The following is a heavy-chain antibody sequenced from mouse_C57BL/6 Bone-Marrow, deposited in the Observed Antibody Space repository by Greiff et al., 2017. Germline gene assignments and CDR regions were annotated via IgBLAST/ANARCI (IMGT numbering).Heavy chain of an antibody. CDR3: ARERDYYGSRNAMDY. CDR1: GYAFTNYL. J-gene: IGHJ4*01. D-gene: IGHD1-1*01. Sequence: QVQLQQSGAELVRPGTSVKVSCKASGYAFTNYLIEWVKQRPGQGLEWIGVINPGSGGTNYNETFKGKATLTADKSSSTAYMQLSSLTSEDSAVYFCARERDYYGSRNAMDYWGQGTSVTVSS. CDR2: INPGSGGT. V-gene: IGHV1-54*01.